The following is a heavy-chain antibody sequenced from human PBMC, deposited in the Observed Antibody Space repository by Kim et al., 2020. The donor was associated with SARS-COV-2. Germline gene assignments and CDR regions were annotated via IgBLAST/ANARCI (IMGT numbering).Heavy chain of an antibody. CDR2: IWYDGSNK. V-gene: IGHV3-33*01. CDR3: ARPRVRAAAGWSYYYGMDV. J-gene: IGHJ6*02. Sequence: GGSLRLSCAASGFTFSSYGMHWVRQAPGKGLEWVAVIWYDGSNKYYADSVKGRFTISRDNSKNTLYLQMNSLRAEDTAVYYCARPRVRAAAGWSYYYGMDVWGQGTTVTVSS. D-gene: IGHD6-13*01. CDR1: GFTFSSYG.